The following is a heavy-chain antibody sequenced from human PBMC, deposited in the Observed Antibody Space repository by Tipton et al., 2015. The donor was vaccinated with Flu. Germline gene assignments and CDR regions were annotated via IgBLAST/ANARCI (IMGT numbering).Heavy chain of an antibody. Sequence: TLSLTCTVSGGSMSSYYWSWIRQPAGKGLEWIGRIYTSGSAIHNPSLKSRVTMSVDTSKNQFSLKLSSVTAADTAVDYCEREYLFFGELSTAYYFDSWGQGTLVTVSS. CDR3: EREYLFFGELSTAYYFDS. CDR2: IYTSGSA. V-gene: IGHV4-4*07. D-gene: IGHD3-16*01. CDR1: GGSMSSYY. J-gene: IGHJ4*02.